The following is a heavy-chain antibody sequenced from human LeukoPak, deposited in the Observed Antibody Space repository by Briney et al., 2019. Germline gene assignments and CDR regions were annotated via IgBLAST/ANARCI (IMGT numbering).Heavy chain of an antibody. V-gene: IGHV3-30*03. D-gene: IGHD5/OR15-5a*01. CDR2: VAADGTND. J-gene: IGHJ6*03. CDR3: ARDPVSPAYYFNYMDV. Sequence: GGSLRLSCTASGFTFRAFAMYWVRQTPGKGLEWVAVVAADGTNDFYADSVKGRFTISRDNFKDTLHLQMTSLRTDDTGVYYCARDPVSPAYYFNYMDVWGKRTTVTASS. CDR1: GFTFRAFA.